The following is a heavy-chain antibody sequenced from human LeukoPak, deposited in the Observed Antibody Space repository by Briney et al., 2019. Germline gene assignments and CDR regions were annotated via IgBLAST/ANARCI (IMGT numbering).Heavy chain of an antibody. D-gene: IGHD5-12*01. J-gene: IGHJ6*02. CDR2: IYYSGST. CDR3: AVDSGYEDYYGMDV. V-gene: IGHV4-31*03. CDR1: GGSISSGGYY. Sequence: PSETLSLTCTVSGGSISSGGYYWRWIRQHPGKGLEWIGYIYYSGSTYYNPSLKSRVTISVDTSKNQFSLKLSSVTAADTAVYYCAVDSGYEDYYGMDVWGQGTTVTVSS.